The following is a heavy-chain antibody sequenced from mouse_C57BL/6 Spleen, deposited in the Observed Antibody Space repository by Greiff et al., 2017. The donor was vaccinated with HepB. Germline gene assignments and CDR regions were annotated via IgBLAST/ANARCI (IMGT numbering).Heavy chain of an antibody. V-gene: IGHV1-26*01. CDR1: GYTFTDYY. D-gene: IGHD1-1*01. CDR2: INPNNGGT. CDR3: ARKKNYYYGFSHYYAMDY. Sequence: EVQLQQSGPELVKPGASVKISCKASGYTFTDYYMNWVKQSHGKSLEWIGDINPNNGGTSYNQKFKGKATLTVDKSSSTAYMELRSLTSEDSAVYYCARKKNYYYGFSHYYAMDYWGQGTSVTVSS. J-gene: IGHJ4*01.